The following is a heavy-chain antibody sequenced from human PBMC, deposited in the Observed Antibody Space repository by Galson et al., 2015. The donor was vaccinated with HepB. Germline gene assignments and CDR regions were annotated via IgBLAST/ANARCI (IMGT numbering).Heavy chain of an antibody. D-gene: IGHD6-13*01. J-gene: IGHJ4*02. CDR3: AKEYAVGTWQGDY. CDR2: ITGTGGNT. V-gene: IGHV3-23*01. CDR1: GFTFSTYA. Sequence: SLRLSCAASGFTFSTYAMSWVRQAPGKGLEWVSSITGTGGNTYYPDSVKGRFTTSRDNSKNTLYLQMNSLRAEDTAVYYCAKEYAVGTWQGDYWGQGTLVTVSS.